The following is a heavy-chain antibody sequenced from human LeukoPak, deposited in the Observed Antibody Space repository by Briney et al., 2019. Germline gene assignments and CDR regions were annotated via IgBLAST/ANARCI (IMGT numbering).Heavy chain of an antibody. J-gene: IGHJ4*02. CDR3: ARLEGDSSGRSFDY. V-gene: IGHV5-51*01. D-gene: IGHD3-22*01. CDR1: GCRFTSYW. CDR2: IYPGDSDT. Sequence: GESLQISCKGSGCRFTSYWIGWVRQLPGKGLEWMGIIYPGDSDTRYSPSFQGQVTISADKSISTAYLQWSSLKASDTAMYYCARLEGDSSGRSFDYWGQGTLVTVSS.